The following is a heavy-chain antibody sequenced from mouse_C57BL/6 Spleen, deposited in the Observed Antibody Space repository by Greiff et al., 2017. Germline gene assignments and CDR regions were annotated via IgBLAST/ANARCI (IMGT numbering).Heavy chain of an antibody. CDR1: GFTFSSYA. Sequence: EVQLVESGEGLVKPGGSLKLSCAASGFTFSSYAMSWVRQTPEKRLEWVAYISSGGDYIYYADTVKGRFTISRDNARNTLYLQMSSLKSEDTAMYYCTREGNYSNSDYAMDYWGQGTSVTVSS. CDR2: ISSGGDYI. J-gene: IGHJ4*01. D-gene: IGHD2-5*01. V-gene: IGHV5-9-1*02. CDR3: TREGNYSNSDYAMDY.